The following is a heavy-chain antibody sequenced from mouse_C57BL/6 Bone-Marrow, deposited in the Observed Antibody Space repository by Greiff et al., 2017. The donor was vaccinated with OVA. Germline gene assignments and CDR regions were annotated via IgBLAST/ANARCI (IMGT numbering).Heavy chain of an antibody. CDR3: ARGGYYYYGSSYVDY. CDR1: GYTFTSYW. V-gene: IGHV1-69*01. Sequence: QVQLQQSGAELVMPGASVKLSCKASGYTFTSYWMHWVKQRPGQGLEWIGEIDPSDSYTNYNQKFKGKSTLTVDKSSSTAYMQLSSLTSEDSAVYYCARGGYYYYGSSYVDYWGQGTSVTVSS. D-gene: IGHD1-1*01. J-gene: IGHJ4*01. CDR2: IDPSDSYT.